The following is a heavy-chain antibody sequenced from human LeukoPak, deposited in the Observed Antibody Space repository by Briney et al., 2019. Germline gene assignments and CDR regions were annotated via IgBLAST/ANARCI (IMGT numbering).Heavy chain of an antibody. Sequence: GASVKVSCKASGGTFSSYAISWVRQAPGQGLEWMGGISPIFGTASYAQKFQGRVTITADESTSTAYMELSSLRSEDTAVYYCARGTLEWLFTVWGQGTLVTVSS. V-gene: IGHV1-69*13. CDR1: GGTFSSYA. D-gene: IGHD3-3*01. J-gene: IGHJ4*02. CDR2: ISPIFGTA. CDR3: ARGTLEWLFTV.